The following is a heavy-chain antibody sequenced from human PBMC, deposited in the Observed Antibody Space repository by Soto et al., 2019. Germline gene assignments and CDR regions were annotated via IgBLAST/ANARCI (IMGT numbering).Heavy chain of an antibody. D-gene: IGHD1-26*01. CDR2: INPSGGST. Sequence: ASVKVSCTASGYTFTSYYMHWVRQAPGQGLEWMGIINPSGGSTSYAQKFQGRVTMTRDTSTSTVYMELSSLRSEDTAVYYCARVLHYSGSYYGPDYWGQGTLVTVSS. CDR1: GYTFTSYY. J-gene: IGHJ4*02. CDR3: ARVLHYSGSYYGPDY. V-gene: IGHV1-46*01.